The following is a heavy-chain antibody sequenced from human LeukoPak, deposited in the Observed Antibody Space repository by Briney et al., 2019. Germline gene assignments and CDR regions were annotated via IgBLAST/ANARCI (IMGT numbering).Heavy chain of an antibody. CDR1: GGSIGSSSYY. D-gene: IGHD4-17*01. J-gene: IGHJ4*02. V-gene: IGHV4-39*07. Sequence: SETLSLTCTVSGGSIGSSSYYWGWIRQPPGKGLEWIGSIYYSGSTYYNPSLKSRVTISVDTSKNQFSLKLSSVTAADTAVYYCARDTWTTVYRYWGQGTLVTVSS. CDR2: IYYSGST. CDR3: ARDTWTTVYRY.